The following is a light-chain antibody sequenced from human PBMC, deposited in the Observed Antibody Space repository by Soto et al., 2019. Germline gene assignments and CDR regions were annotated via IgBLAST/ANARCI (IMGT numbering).Light chain of an antibody. V-gene: IGKV3-20*01. J-gene: IGKJ4*01. CDR1: QNIRNY. CDR3: QQYDSSPRT. Sequence: EIVLTQSPGTLSLSPGERATLSYRASQNIRNYLAWYQHKPGQAPRLLIYDASSRATGIPDRFSGSGSGTDFTLTISRLEPEDFAVYYCQQYDSSPRTFGGGTKVEIK. CDR2: DAS.